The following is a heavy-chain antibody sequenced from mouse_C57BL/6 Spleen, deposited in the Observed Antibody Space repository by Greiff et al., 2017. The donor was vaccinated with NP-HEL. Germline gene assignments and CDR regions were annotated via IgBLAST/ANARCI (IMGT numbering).Heavy chain of an antibody. J-gene: IGHJ3*01. Sequence: DVKLQESGPGMVKPSQSLSLTCTVTGYSITSGYDWHWIRHFPGNKLEWMGYISYSGSTNYNPSLKSRISITHDTSKNHFFLKLNSVTTEDTATYYCARGAYDYDVFAYWGQGTLVTVSA. CDR1: GYSITSGYD. CDR2: ISYSGST. D-gene: IGHD2-4*01. CDR3: ARGAYDYDVFAY. V-gene: IGHV3-1*01.